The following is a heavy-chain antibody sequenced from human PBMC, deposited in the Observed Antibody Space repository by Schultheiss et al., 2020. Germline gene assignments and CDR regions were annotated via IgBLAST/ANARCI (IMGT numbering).Heavy chain of an antibody. CDR1: GFTFSGYA. Sequence: GGSLRLSCAASGFTFSGYAMSWVRQAPGKGLEWVSTICGDCGSTYYADAVKGRFNISRDNSKNTLYLQMNGLRAEETAVNYCATVDNGYYWDYWGQGTLVTVSS. D-gene: IGHD5-24*01. CDR3: ATVDNGYYWDY. J-gene: IGHJ4*02. V-gene: IGHV3-23*01. CDR2: ICGDCGST.